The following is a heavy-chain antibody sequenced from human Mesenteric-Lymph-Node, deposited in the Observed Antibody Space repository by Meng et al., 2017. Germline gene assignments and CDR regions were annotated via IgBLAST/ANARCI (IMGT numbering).Heavy chain of an antibody. Sequence: GESLKISCAASGFTFDDYGMSWVRQAPGKGLEWVSSISSSSSYIYYADSVKGRFTISRDNAKNSLYLQMNSLRAEDTAVYYCAKGGRTNYYYGMDVWGQGTTVTVS. J-gene: IGHJ6*02. D-gene: IGHD3-16*01. CDR1: GFTFDDYG. V-gene: IGHV3-21*04. CDR2: ISSSSSYI. CDR3: AKGGRTNYYYGMDV.